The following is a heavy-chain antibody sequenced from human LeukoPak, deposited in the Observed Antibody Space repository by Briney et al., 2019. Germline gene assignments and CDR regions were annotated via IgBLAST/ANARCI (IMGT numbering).Heavy chain of an antibody. D-gene: IGHD3-10*01. CDR3: AKTGEIWFGPPCYFDY. J-gene: IGHJ4*02. CDR2: ISGSGGST. CDR1: GFTFSSYA. Sequence: GGSLRLSCAASGFTFSSYAMSWVRRAPGKGLEWVSAISGSGGSTYYADSVKGRFTISRDNSKNTLYLQMNSLRAEDTAVYYCAKTGEIWFGPPCYFDYWGQGTLVTVSS. V-gene: IGHV3-23*01.